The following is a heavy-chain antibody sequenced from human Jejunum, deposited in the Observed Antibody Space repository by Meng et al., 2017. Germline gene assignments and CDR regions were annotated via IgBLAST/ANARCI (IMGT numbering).Heavy chain of an antibody. V-gene: IGHV3-23*01. D-gene: IGHD4-17*01. CDR3: APLIAASTVRYLDY. CDR2: LSGSGTVT. J-gene: IGHJ4*02. Sequence: GESLKISCAASGFTFSNYAMSWVRQAPGKRLEWVSGLSGSGTVTHYADSVKGRFTISRDNFKTTLYLQMDNLVAEDTAVYYCAPLIAASTVRYLDYWGQGTLVTVSS. CDR1: GFTFSNYA.